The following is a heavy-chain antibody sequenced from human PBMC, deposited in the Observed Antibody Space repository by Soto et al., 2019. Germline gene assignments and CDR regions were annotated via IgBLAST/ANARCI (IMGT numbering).Heavy chain of an antibody. CDR1: GYTFTSYG. V-gene: IGHV1-18*01. CDR3: ARVPQWELTFQH. Sequence: ASLKVSCKASGYTFTSYGISWVRQAPGQGLEWMGWISAYNGNTNYAQKLQGRVTMTTDTSTSTAYMELRSLRSDDTVVYYCARVPQWELTFQHWGQGTLVTVSS. D-gene: IGHD1-26*01. CDR2: ISAYNGNT. J-gene: IGHJ1*01.